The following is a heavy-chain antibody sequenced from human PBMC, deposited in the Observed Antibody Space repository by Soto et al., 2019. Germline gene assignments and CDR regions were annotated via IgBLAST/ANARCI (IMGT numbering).Heavy chain of an antibody. J-gene: IGHJ4*02. V-gene: IGHV3-15*07. Sequence: EVQLVESGGGLVKPGGSLRLSCAASGFTFNNAWMNWVRQAPGKGLEWVGRIRPRSDGGTTDYAAPVKGRFAISRDDSKNMVYLQMDSLKSEDTDLYYCTTDTLSPSWGQGTLVAVSS. CDR1: GFTFNNAW. CDR2: IRPRSDGGTT. CDR3: TTDTLSPS.